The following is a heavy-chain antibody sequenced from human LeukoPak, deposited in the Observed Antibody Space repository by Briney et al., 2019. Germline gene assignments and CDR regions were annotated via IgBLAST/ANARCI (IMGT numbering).Heavy chain of an antibody. J-gene: IGHJ4*02. CDR1: GYTFTGYY. V-gene: IGHV1-2*06. Sequence: ASVKVSCKASGYTFTGYYMHWVRQAPGQGLEWMGRINPNSGGTNYAQKFQGRVTMTRDTSISTAYMELSRLRADDTAVYYCARVSPTVNLNYWGQGTLVTVFS. CDR2: INPNSGGT. CDR3: ARVSPTVNLNY. D-gene: IGHD4-17*01.